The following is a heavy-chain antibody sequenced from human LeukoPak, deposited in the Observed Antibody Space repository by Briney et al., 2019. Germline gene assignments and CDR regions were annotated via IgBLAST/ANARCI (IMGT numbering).Heavy chain of an antibody. CDR2: INPNSGGT. D-gene: IGHD1-26*01. CDR1: GYTPTGYY. CDR3: ARGGELPN. V-gene: IGHV1-2*02. J-gene: IGHJ4*02. Sequence: ASLNDSSKTPGYTPTGYYIHWVRQAPGQGLEWMGWINPNSGGTNHAQKPQGRVTMTRDTPISTAYMELIRLTSNDTAVYYCARGGELPNWGQGTLVTVSP.